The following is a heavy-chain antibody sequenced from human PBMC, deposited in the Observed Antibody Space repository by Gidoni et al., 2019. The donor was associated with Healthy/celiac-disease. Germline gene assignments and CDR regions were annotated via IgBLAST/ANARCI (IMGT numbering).Heavy chain of an antibody. J-gene: IGHJ5*02. V-gene: IGHV4-34*01. CDR3: ARGRRLRGWFDP. CDR1: GGSFSGYY. Sequence: QVQLQQWGAGLLKPSETLSLTCAVYGGSFSGYYGSWIRQPPGKGLEWIGEINHRGSTNYNPSLKSRVTISVDTSKNQFSLKLSSVTAADTAVYYCARGRRLRGWFDPWGQGTLVTVSS. CDR2: INHRGST. D-gene: IGHD5-12*01.